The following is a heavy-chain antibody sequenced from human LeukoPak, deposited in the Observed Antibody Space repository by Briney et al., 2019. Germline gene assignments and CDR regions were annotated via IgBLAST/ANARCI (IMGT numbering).Heavy chain of an antibody. V-gene: IGHV3-53*01. J-gene: IGHJ4*02. Sequence: GGSLRLSCAASGFTFSSYAMSWVRQAPGKGLEWVSVIYSGGSTYYADSVKGRFTISRDNSKNTLYLQMNSLRAEDTAVYYCARGIAAAFDYWGQGTLVTVSS. CDR3: ARGIAAAFDY. D-gene: IGHD6-13*01. CDR1: GFTFSSYA. CDR2: IYSGGST.